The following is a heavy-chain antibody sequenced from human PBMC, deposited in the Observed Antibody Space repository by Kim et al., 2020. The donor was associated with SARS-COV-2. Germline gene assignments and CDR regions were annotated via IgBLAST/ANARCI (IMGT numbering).Heavy chain of an antibody. D-gene: IGHD4-17*01. CDR2: TYYRSKWYN. Sequence: SQTLSLTCAISGDSVSSNSAAWNWIRQSPSRGLEWLGRTYYRSKWYNDYAVSVKSRITINPDTSKNQFSLQLNSVTPEDTAVYYCARDHARQGFDYGDYRGWEYYYGMDVWGQGTTVTVSS. CDR1: GDSVSSNSAA. V-gene: IGHV6-1*01. CDR3: ARDHARQGFDYGDYRGWEYYYGMDV. J-gene: IGHJ6*02.